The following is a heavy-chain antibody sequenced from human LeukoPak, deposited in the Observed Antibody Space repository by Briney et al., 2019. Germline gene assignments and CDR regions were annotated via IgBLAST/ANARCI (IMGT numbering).Heavy chain of an antibody. Sequence: KTSETLSLTCTVSGGSISNYYWGWIRQPPGKGLEYIGYIYYTGSTNYNPSLKSRVTISVDTSKNQFSLKVTSVTAADTAVYYCARLLWNGRGAFDILGRGTLVTVSS. CDR2: IYYTGST. J-gene: IGHJ3*02. CDR1: GGSISNYY. V-gene: IGHV4-59*08. CDR3: ARLLWNGRGAFDI. D-gene: IGHD1-1*01.